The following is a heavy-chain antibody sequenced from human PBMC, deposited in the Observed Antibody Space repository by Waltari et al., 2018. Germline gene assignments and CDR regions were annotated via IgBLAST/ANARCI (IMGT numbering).Heavy chain of an antibody. D-gene: IGHD6-13*01. J-gene: IGHJ4*02. CDR3: ARGYSSSWYSAWDY. V-gene: IGHV3-21*01. CDR1: GFTFSSYS. CDR2: ISSSSSYI. Sequence: EVQLVESGGGLVKPGGSLRLSCAASGFTFSSYSMNWVRQAPGKGLEWVSSISSSSSYIYYADSVKGRFTISRDNAKNSLYLQMNSLRAEDTAVYYCARGYSSSWYSAWDYWGQGTLVTVSS.